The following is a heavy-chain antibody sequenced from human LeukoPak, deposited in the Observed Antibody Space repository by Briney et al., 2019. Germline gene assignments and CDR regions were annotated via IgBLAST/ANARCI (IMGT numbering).Heavy chain of an antibody. J-gene: IGHJ4*02. V-gene: IGHV1-18*01. CDR1: GYTFTSYG. CDR3: ARDPDYDSSGYRDY. D-gene: IGHD3-22*01. Sequence: GASVKVSCKASGYTFTSYGISWVRQAPGQGLEWMGWISAYNGNTNYAQKLQGRVTMTTDTSTSTAYMELRSLRSDDTAVYYCARDPDYDSSGYRDYWGQGTLVTVSS. CDR2: ISAYNGNT.